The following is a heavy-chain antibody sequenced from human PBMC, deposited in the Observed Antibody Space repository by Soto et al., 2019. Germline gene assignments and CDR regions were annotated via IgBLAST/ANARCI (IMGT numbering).Heavy chain of an antibody. V-gene: IGHV4-59*01. Sequence: PSETLSLTCTVSGGSISSNYWTWIRQPPGKGLEWIGYVYNSGSTNYTPSLKSRVTISEDTSQSQFSLKVNSMTAADTAVYYCARYRREAVAGYTLDNWGQGILVTVSS. J-gene: IGHJ4*02. CDR3: ARYRREAVAGYTLDN. CDR1: GGSISSNY. CDR2: VYNSGST. D-gene: IGHD6-13*01.